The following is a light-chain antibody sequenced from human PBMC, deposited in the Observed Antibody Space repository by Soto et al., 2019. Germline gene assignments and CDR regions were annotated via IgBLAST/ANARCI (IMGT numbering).Light chain of an antibody. CDR3: SSYTTSSTVV. CDR1: RSDVGGYNY. Sequence: QSALTQPASVSGSPGQSITISCTGTRSDVGGYNYLSWYQQHPGKAPKLMISEVSNRPSGVSDRFSGSKSGNTASLTISGLQAEDEADYYCSSYTTSSTVVFGGGTKLTVL. CDR2: EVS. V-gene: IGLV2-14*01. J-gene: IGLJ2*01.